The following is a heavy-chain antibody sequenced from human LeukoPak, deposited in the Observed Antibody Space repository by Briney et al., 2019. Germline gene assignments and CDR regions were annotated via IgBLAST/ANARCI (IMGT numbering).Heavy chain of an antibody. D-gene: IGHD3-10*01. CDR1: GFTFSSYG. Sequence: GRSLRLSCAASGFTFSSYGMHWVRQAPGKGLEWVAVIWYDGSNKYYADSVKGGFTISRDNSKNTLYLQMNSLRAEDTAVYYCARDKWGEDTYYYGSFDYWGQGTLVTVSS. V-gene: IGHV3-33*01. CDR2: IWYDGSNK. CDR3: ARDKWGEDTYYYGSFDY. J-gene: IGHJ4*02.